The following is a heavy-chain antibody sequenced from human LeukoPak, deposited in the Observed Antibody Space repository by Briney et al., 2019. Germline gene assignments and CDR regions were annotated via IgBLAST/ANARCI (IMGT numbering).Heavy chain of an antibody. CDR1: GGSFSRFQ. CDR3: AKPSVPAAPFDP. J-gene: IGHJ5*02. CDR2: LSYSGSS. D-gene: IGHD2-2*01. V-gene: IGHV4-59*08. Sequence: SETLSLTCSVSGGSFSRFQWTWIRQPPGKGLEWIGSLSYSGSSNYNPSLKSRITISIDMSKNQFSLSLTSVTAADTAVYYCAKPSVPAAPFDPWGQGTLVTVSS.